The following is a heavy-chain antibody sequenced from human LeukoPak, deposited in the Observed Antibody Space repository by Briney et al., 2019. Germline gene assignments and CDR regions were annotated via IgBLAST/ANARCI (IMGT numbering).Heavy chain of an antibody. CDR2: INHSGST. V-gene: IGHV4-34*01. Sequence: PSETLSLTCAVYGGSFSGHYWSWIRQPPGKGLEWIGEINHSGSTNYNPSLKSRVTISVDTSKNQFSLKLSSVTAADTAVYYCARGLGSCSGGSCYFIPYYYYGMDVWGQGTTVTVSS. D-gene: IGHD2-15*01. CDR3: ARGLGSCSGGSCYFIPYYYYGMDV. J-gene: IGHJ6*02. CDR1: GGSFSGHY.